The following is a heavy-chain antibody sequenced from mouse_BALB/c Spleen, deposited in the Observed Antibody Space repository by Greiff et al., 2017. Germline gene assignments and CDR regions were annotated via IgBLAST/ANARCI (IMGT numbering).Heavy chain of an antibody. CDR2: ISSGGSYT. D-gene: IGHD2-1*01. Sequence: DVKLVESGGGLVKPGGSLKLSCAASGFTFSSYAMSWVRQSPEKRLEWVAEISSGGSYTYYPDTVTGRFTISRDNAKNTLYLEMSSLRSEDTAMYYCARDGGNYGMDYWGQGTSVTVSS. V-gene: IGHV5-9-4*01. CDR1: GFTFSSYA. J-gene: IGHJ4*01. CDR3: ARDGGNYGMDY.